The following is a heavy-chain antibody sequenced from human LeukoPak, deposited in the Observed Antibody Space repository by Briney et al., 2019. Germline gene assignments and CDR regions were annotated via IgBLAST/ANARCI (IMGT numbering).Heavy chain of an antibody. V-gene: IGHV4-30-2*01. CDR1: GGSISSGGYS. J-gene: IGHJ5*02. D-gene: IGHD2-2*01. CDR3: ASSIVVVPAAIRAWFDP. CDR2: IYHSGST. Sequence: SQTLSLTCAVSGGSISSGGYSWSWIRQPPGKGLEWIGYIYHSGSTYYNPSLKSRVTISVDRSKNQFSLKLSSVTAADTAVYYCASSIVVVPAAIRAWFDPWGQGTLVTVSS.